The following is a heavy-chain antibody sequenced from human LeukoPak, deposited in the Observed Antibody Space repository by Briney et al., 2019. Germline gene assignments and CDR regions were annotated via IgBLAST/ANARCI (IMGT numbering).Heavy chain of an antibody. Sequence: SETLSLTCTVSGGSITSYYWNWIRQPPGKGLEWIGYIYYSGSTNYNPSLKSRVTISVDTSKNQFSLKLSSVTAADTAMFYCARHQGLAWSGYYMGYWGQGILVTVSS. D-gene: IGHD3-3*01. CDR1: GGSITSYY. CDR3: ARHQGLAWSGYYMGY. V-gene: IGHV4-59*08. CDR2: IYYSGST. J-gene: IGHJ4*02.